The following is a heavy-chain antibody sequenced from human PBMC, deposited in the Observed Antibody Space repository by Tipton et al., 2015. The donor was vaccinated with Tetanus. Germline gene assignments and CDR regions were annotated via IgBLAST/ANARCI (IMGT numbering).Heavy chain of an antibody. CDR2: IRWNGGGT. J-gene: IGHJ4*02. CDR3: AREGTGQDFDY. CDR1: GFTFDDYT. Sequence: SLRLSCAASGFTFDDYTMHWVRQAPGKGLEWVSLIRWNGGGTHYADSVKGRFTVSRDNSKNSLYLQMNSLRAEDTAVYYCAREGTGQDFDYWGRGTLVTVSS. V-gene: IGHV3-43*01. D-gene: IGHD3-10*01.